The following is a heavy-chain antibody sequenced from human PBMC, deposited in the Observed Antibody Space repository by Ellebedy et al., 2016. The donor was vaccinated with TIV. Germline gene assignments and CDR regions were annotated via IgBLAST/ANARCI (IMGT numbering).Heavy chain of an antibody. CDR3: AKDFNPDTHLVHGMDV. V-gene: IGHV3-23*01. J-gene: IGHJ6*02. D-gene: IGHD5-18*01. CDR2: ISSGGSTT. CDR1: GFTFSIYA. Sequence: GGSLKISCAASGFTFSIYATSWVRQAPGKGLEWVSAISSGGSTTYYADSVKGRFTISRDNSKDTLYLQVSSLRVEDTAIYYCAKDFNPDTHLVHGMDVWGQGTTVTVSS.